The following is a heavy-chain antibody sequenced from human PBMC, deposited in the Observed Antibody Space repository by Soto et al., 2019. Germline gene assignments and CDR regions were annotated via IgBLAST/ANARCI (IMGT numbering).Heavy chain of an antibody. CDR2: IYYSGST. J-gene: IGHJ5*02. V-gene: IGHV4-59*01. CDR1: GGSISSYY. D-gene: IGHD6-6*01. Sequence: SETLSLTCTVSGGSISSYYWSWIRQPPGKGLEWIGYIYYSGSTNYNPSLKSRVTISVDTSKNQFSLKLSSVTAADTAVYYCARGISSSSFWGWLDPWGQGTLVPVYS. CDR3: ARGISSSSFWGWLDP.